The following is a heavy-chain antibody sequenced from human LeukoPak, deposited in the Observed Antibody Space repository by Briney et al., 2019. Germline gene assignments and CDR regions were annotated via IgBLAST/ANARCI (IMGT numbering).Heavy chain of an antibody. V-gene: IGHV3-48*01. J-gene: IGHJ4*02. D-gene: IGHD1-26*01. CDR2: ISSSSSTI. CDR3: ARFRSGSYFDY. CDR1: GFTFSSYS. Sequence: GGSLRPSCAASGFTFSSYSMNWVRQAPGKGLEWVSYISSSSSTIYYADSVKGRFTISRDNAKNSLYLQMNSLRAEDTAVYYCARFRSGSYFDYWGQGTLVTVSS.